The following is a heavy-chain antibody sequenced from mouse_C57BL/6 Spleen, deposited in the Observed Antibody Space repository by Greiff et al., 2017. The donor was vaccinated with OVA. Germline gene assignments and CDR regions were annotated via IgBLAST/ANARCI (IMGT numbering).Heavy chain of an antibody. D-gene: IGHD1-1*01. CDR2: IYPGNSDT. J-gene: IGHJ2*01. CDR1: GYTFTSYW. CDR3: ARGGVYCGSSLGFDD. Sequence: EVQLQQSGTVLARPGASVKMSCKTSGYTFTSYWMHWVQQRPGQGLEWIGAIYPGNSDTCYNQKFKGKAKLTADTSASTAYMDLSSLTNEDSAVYDCARGGVYCGSSLGFDDWGKGTTLTVSS. V-gene: IGHV1-5*01.